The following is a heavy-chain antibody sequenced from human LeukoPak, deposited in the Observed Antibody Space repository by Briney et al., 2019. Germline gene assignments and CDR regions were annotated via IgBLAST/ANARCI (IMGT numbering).Heavy chain of an antibody. CDR2: ISYDGSNK. J-gene: IGHJ5*02. Sequence: GGSRRLSCAASGFTFSSYAMHWVRQAPGKGLEWVAVISYDGSNKYYADSVKGRFTISRDNSKNTLYLQMNSLRAEDTAVYYCAREGYDFWSGYTNWFDPWGQGTLVTVSS. V-gene: IGHV3-30-3*01. CDR3: AREGYDFWSGYTNWFDP. CDR1: GFTFSSYA. D-gene: IGHD3-3*01.